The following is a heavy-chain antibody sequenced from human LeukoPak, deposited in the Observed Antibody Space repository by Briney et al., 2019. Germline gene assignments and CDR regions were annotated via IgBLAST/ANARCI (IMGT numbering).Heavy chain of an antibody. CDR1: GGSISSSSYY. CDR3: ARHRYDFWSGYYLAKGFWFDP. D-gene: IGHD3-3*01. J-gene: IGHJ5*02. CDR2: IYYSGST. Sequence: PSETLSLTCTVSGGSISSSSYYWGWIRQPPGKGLEWIGSIYYSGSTYYNPSLQSRVTISVDTSKNQFSLKLSSVTAADMAVYYCARHRYDFWSGYYLAKGFWFDPWGQGTLVTVSS. V-gene: IGHV4-39*01.